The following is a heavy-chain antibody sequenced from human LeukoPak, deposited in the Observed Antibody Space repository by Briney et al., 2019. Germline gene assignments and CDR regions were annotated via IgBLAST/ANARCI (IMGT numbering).Heavy chain of an antibody. D-gene: IGHD6-19*01. Sequence: GASVKVSCKASGYTFTSYGISWVRQAPGQGLEWMGWISAYNGNTNYAQKLQGRVTMTTDTSTSTAYMELRSLRSDDTAVYYCARVRTGSGWNNWFDHWGQGTLVTVSS. J-gene: IGHJ5*02. CDR1: GYTFTSYG. CDR2: ISAYNGNT. CDR3: ARVRTGSGWNNWFDH. V-gene: IGHV1-18*01.